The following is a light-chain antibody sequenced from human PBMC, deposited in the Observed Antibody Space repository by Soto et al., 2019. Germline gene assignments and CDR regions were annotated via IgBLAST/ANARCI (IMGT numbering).Light chain of an antibody. J-gene: IGLJ2*01. CDR2: SNN. CDR1: SSNIGSYY. V-gene: IGLV1-47*02. Sequence: QSVVTQPPSASGTPGQRVIISCSGGSSNIGSYYVYWYQQLPGTAPKLLIYSNNQRPSGVPDRFSGSKSGTSASLAISGLRSEDEADSYCAAWDDSLSGVAFGGGTKVTVL. CDR3: AAWDDSLSGVA.